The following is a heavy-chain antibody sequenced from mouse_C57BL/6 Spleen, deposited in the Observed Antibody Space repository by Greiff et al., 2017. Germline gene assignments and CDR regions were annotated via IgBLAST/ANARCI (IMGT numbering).Heavy chain of an antibody. Sequence: EVKLQESGPELVKPGASVKMSCKASGYTFTDYNMHWVKQSHGKSLEWIGYINPNNGGTSYNQKFKGKATLTVNKSSSTAYMELRSLTSEDSAVYYCARGAYYDYDGYYAMDYWGQGTSVTVSS. CDR3: ARGAYYDYDGYYAMDY. D-gene: IGHD2-4*01. CDR2: INPNNGGT. J-gene: IGHJ4*01. V-gene: IGHV1-22*01. CDR1: GYTFTDYN.